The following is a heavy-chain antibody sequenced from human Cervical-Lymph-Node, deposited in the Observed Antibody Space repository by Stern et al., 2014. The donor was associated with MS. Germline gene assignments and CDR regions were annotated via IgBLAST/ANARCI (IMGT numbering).Heavy chain of an antibody. CDR3: ARGGGLVGYFDY. J-gene: IGHJ4*02. CDR2: ITPVFGTP. Sequence: VQLVQPGAEVKKPGSSVKVSCKASGDTFSSYAINWVRQVPGQGLERMGGITPVFGTPSYAQKFQGRVTITADKSTNTAYMELMTLRSEDTAVYYCARGGGLVGYFDYWGQGTLVSVSS. CDR1: GDTFSSYA. V-gene: IGHV1-69*06. D-gene: IGHD1-26*01.